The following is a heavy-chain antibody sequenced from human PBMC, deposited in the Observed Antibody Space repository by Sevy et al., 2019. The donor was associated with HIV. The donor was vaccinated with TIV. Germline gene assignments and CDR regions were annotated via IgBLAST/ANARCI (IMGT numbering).Heavy chain of an antibody. CDR2: LSFGCGEI. CDR1: GFTFSKYS. CDR3: AREGCTKPHDY. V-gene: IGHV3-23*01. D-gene: IGHD2-8*01. J-gene: IGHJ4*02. Sequence: GGSLRLSCAASGFTFSKYSMSWVRQPPGKGLEWVSTLSFGCGEINYADSVKGRFTISRDNSRSSVYLQMNNLRPEDTAVYYCAREGCTKPHDYWGQGTLVTVSS.